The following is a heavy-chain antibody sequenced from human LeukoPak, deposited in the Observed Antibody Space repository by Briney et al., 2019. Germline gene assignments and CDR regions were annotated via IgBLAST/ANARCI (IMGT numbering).Heavy chain of an antibody. J-gene: IGHJ4*02. CDR2: IRYDGSNK. Sequence: GGSLRLSCAASGFTFSSYGMHWVRQAPGKGLEGVAFIRYDGSNKYYADSVKGRFTISRDNSKKTLYPQMNSLRAEDTAVYYCAKVSAGTGDYWGQGTLVTVSS. V-gene: IGHV3-30*02. CDR3: AKVSAGTGDY. CDR1: GFTFSSYG. D-gene: IGHD6-13*01.